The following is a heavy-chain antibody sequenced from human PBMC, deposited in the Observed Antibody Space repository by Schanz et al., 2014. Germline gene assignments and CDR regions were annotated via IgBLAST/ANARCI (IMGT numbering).Heavy chain of an antibody. Sequence: EVQLLESGGGLVQPGGSLRLSCAASGFTFRGYAMSWVRQAPGRGLEWVSIISGSGGNTYYADAVRGRFTISRDNSKNTLYQQMNSLRAENTAVYCYTKGRVGELSAFDIWGQGTMVTVSS. V-gene: IGHV3-23*01. CDR3: TKGRVGELSAFDI. CDR1: GFTFRGYA. J-gene: IGHJ3*02. CDR2: ISGSGGNT. D-gene: IGHD3-10*01.